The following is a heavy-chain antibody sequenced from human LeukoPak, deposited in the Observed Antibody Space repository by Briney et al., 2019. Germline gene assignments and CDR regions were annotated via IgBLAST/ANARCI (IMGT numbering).Heavy chain of an antibody. J-gene: IGHJ4*02. Sequence: GESLKISCKGSGYSFTSYWIGWVRQMPGKGLEWMGIIYPGDSDTRYSPSFQGQVTISADKSISTAYLQWSSLKASDTAMYYCARRQATAKQWLVEYYFDYWGQGTLVTVSS. D-gene: IGHD6-19*01. CDR2: IYPGDSDT. V-gene: IGHV5-51*01. CDR1: GYSFTSYW. CDR3: ARRQATAKQWLVEYYFDY.